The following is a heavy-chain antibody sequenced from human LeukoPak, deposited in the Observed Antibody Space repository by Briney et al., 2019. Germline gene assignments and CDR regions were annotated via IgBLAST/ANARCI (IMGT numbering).Heavy chain of an antibody. CDR1: GYTFTGYY. Sequence: ASVKVSCKASGYTFTGYYMHWVRQAPGQGLEWMGWINPNSGGTNYAQKFQGRVTMTRDTSISTAYMELSSLRSEDTAVYYCARGYYAYYYYYMDVWGKGTTVTISS. CDR3: ARGYYAYYYYYMDV. D-gene: IGHD3-10*01. V-gene: IGHV1-2*02. J-gene: IGHJ6*03. CDR2: INPNSGGT.